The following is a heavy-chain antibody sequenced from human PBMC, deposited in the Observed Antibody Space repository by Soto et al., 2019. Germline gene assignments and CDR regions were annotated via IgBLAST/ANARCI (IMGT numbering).Heavy chain of an antibody. CDR2: ISAYNGNT. CDR3: ARDFSVVAARGNNWFAP. CDR1: GYTFTSYG. Sequence: ASVKVSCKASGYTFTSYGISWVRQAPGQGLEWMGWISAYNGNTNYAQKLQGRVTMTTDTSTSTAYMELRSLRSDDTAVYYCARDFSVVAARGNNWFAPWGQGTLVTVSS. D-gene: IGHD2-15*01. J-gene: IGHJ5*02. V-gene: IGHV1-18*01.